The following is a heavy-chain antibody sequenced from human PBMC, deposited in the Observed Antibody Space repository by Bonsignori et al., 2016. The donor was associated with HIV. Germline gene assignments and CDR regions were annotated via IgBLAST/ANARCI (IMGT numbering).Heavy chain of an antibody. CDR2: ITSDGSRT. CDR3: TRGDIPGRGPRSNCFDC. Sequence: GESLKISCAASGFTFSSYWMHWVRQAPGKGLVWVSRITSDGSRTSYADSVKGRFTISRDNAENTLYLQMNSLRADDTAVYYCTRGDIPGRGPRSNCFDCWGQGTLVTVSS. V-gene: IGHV3-74*01. CDR1: GFTFSSYW. D-gene: IGHD3-10*01. J-gene: IGHJ4*02.